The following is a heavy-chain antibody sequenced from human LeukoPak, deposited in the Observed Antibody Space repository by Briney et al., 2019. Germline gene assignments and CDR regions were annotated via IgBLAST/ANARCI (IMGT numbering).Heavy chain of an antibody. J-gene: IGHJ4*02. D-gene: IGHD2-15*01. CDR2: INHSGST. Sequence: PSETLSLTCAVYGGSFSGYYWSWIRQPPGKGLEWIGEINHSGSTNYNPSLKSRVTIPVDTSKNQFSLKLSSVTAADTAVYYCAREPAQRGYCSGGSCHSFDYWGQGTLVTVSS. V-gene: IGHV4-34*01. CDR3: AREPAQRGYCSGGSCHSFDY. CDR1: GGSFSGYY.